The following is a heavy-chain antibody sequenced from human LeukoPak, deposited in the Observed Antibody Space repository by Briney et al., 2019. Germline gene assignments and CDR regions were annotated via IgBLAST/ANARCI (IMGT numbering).Heavy chain of an antibody. CDR2: INPDSGGT. D-gene: IGHD1-1*01. Sequence: ASVKVSCKASGYTFTGCYLHWVRQAPGQGLEWMGWINPDSGGTNYAQNFQGRVTMTRDTSISTAYMELSRLRFDDTAVYYCARDGNFDYWGQGTLVTVSS. V-gene: IGHV1-2*02. J-gene: IGHJ4*02. CDR3: ARDGNFDY. CDR1: GYTFTGCY.